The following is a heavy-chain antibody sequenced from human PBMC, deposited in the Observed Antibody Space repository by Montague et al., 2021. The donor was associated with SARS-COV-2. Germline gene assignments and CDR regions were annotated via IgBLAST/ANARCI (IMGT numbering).Heavy chain of an antibody. J-gene: IGHJ4*02. V-gene: IGHV3-23*01. CDR3: ANRGVRYFDAQGVWYYFDY. D-gene: IGHD3-9*01. Sequence: SLRLSCAASGFTFSSYGMTWVRQAPGKGLEWVSTISDSGGSTYYADSVKGRFTISRDKSKNTLYLQMNSLRAEDTAVYYCANRGVRYFDAQGVWYYFDYWGQGTLVTVSS. CDR2: ISDSGGST. CDR1: GFTFSSYG.